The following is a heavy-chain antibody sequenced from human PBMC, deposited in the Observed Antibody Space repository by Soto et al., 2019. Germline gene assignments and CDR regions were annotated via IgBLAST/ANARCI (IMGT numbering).Heavy chain of an antibody. V-gene: IGHV1-18*04. D-gene: IGHD3-10*01. Sequence: QVQLVQSGAEVKKPGASVKVSCKASGYTFTSYGISWVRQAPGQGLEWMGWISAYNGNTNYAQKLQGRVTMTTATSTSTAYMEMRSLRSDDTDVYYCSRDRAWFGDPISYYYYGMDVWGQGTTVTVSS. CDR3: SRDRAWFGDPISYYYYGMDV. J-gene: IGHJ6*02. CDR1: GYTFTSYG. CDR2: ISAYNGNT.